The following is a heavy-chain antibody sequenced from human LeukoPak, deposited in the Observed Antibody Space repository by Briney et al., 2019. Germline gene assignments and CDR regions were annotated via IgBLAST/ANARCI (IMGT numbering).Heavy chain of an antibody. V-gene: IGHV4-34*01. CDR2: INHSGST. Sequence: PSETLSLTCAVSGGSFSGYYWSCFRQPPGKGLEWIGEINHSGSTNYNPSLKSRVTVSVDTSKDQSSLKLSSVTAADTTVYYCAREISWYRSAFDIWGQGTLVTVSS. J-gene: IGHJ3*02. CDR3: AREISWYRSAFDI. D-gene: IGHD6-13*01. CDR1: GGSFSGYY.